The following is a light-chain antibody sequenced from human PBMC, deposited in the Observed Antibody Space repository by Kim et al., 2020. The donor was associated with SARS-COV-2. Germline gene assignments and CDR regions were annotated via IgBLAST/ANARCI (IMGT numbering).Light chain of an antibody. CDR1: TGPVTSDHY. CDR2: DTS. Sequence: GGTVTLTCGSSTGPVTSDHYPYWFQQKPGQAPRTLTFDTSNVHSWTPVRFSGSLVGGKAALTLSGAQPEDEADYYCLLTYRNVRGVFGGGTKLTVL. J-gene: IGLJ3*02. CDR3: LLTYRNVRGV. V-gene: IGLV7-46*01.